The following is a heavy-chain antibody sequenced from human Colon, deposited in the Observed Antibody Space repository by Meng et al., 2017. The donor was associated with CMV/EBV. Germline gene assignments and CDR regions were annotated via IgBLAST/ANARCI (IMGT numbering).Heavy chain of an antibody. CDR1: GYRFTSYQ. V-gene: IGHV5-51*01. J-gene: IGHJ4*02. Sequence: GGSLRLSCEVSGYRFTSYQIGWVRQMPGKGLEWMGIIYPGDSDTRYSPSSQGQVTISADKSINTAYLQWSSLKAADTAMYYCARLEDFWSGLDYWGQGTLVTVSS. CDR2: IYPGDSDT. D-gene: IGHD3-3*01. CDR3: ARLEDFWSGLDY.